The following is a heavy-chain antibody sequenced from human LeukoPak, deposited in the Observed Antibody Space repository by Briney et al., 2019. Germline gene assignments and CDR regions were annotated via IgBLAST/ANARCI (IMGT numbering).Heavy chain of an antibody. D-gene: IGHD5-24*01. V-gene: IGHV4-59*01. J-gene: IGHJ4*02. CDR1: GGSISSYF. CDR2: IYYRGST. CDR3: ARVFAGYNEPFDY. Sequence: SETLSLTCTVSGGSISSYFWSCIRQPPGKGLEWIGYIYYRGSTNYNPSLQSRVTISIDTSKNQFSLKLSSVTAADTAVYYCARVFAGYNEPFDYWGQGILVTVTS.